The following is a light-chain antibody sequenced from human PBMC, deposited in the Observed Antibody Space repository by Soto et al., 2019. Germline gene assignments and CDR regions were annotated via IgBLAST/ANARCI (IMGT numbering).Light chain of an antibody. V-gene: IGKV3-20*01. Sequence: EILLTQSPGTLSWSPGERATLSCKTSQTSGSNFLAWYQHKPGQAPRLLIYASSNRATGIPDRFSGSASGPDFTLTINRLEPEDFAVYYCQLYGISPQFGQGNDWRL. CDR3: QLYGISPQ. CDR1: QTSGSNF. CDR2: ASS. J-gene: IGKJ5*01.